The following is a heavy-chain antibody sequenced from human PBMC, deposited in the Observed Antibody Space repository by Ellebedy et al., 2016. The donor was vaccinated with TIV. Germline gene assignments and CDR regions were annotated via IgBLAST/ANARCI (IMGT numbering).Heavy chain of an antibody. Sequence: SETLSLTXTVSGGSVSSGSYYWSWIRQPPGKGLEWIGYIYYSGSTNYNPSLKSRVTISVDTSKNQFSLKLSSVTAADTAVYYCAREIVPAAIPVRGAFDYWGQGTLVTVSS. V-gene: IGHV4-61*01. CDR3: AREIVPAAIPVRGAFDY. J-gene: IGHJ4*02. D-gene: IGHD2-2*02. CDR1: GGSVSSGSYY. CDR2: IYYSGST.